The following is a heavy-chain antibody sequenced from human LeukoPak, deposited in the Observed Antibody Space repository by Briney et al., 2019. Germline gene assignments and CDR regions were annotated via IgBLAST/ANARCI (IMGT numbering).Heavy chain of an antibody. CDR1: GFTLSSYW. V-gene: IGHV3-7*01. Sequence: GGSLRLSCAASGFTLSSYWMSWVRQAPGKGPEWVANIKHDGSEKYYVDSVKGRFTISRDNAKNSLYLQMNSLRAEDTAIYYCARVYRVYSYAFDIWGQGTVVTVSS. CDR2: IKHDGSEK. J-gene: IGHJ3*02. D-gene: IGHD6-13*01. CDR3: ARVYRVYSYAFDI.